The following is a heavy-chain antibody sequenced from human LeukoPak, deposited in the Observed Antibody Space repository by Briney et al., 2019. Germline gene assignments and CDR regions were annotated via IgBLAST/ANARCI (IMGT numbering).Heavy chain of an antibody. CDR3: ARGLGRPFDY. J-gene: IGHJ4*02. V-gene: IGHV4-34*01. CDR2: INHSGST. Sequence: SETLSLTCAVYGGSFSGYYWSWIRQPPGKGLEWIGEINHSGSTNYNPSLKSRVTISVDTSRNQFSLKLSSVTAADTAVYYCARGLGRPFDYWGQGTLVTVSS. D-gene: IGHD1-26*01. CDR1: GGSFSGYY.